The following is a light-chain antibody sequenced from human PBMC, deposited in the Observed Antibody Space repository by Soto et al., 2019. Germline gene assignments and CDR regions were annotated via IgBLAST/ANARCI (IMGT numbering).Light chain of an antibody. CDR1: QSVSNNY. J-gene: IGKJ1*01. V-gene: IGKV3-20*01. CDR3: QQYGISGT. CDR2: GAS. Sequence: EVGLRQSAGTVSLPTAERATLSCRASQSVSNNYLAWYQQKPGQAPRLLIYGASNRATGIPDRFSGSGSGTDFTLTIIRLEPDDFAVYYCQQYGISGTSGQGSNV.